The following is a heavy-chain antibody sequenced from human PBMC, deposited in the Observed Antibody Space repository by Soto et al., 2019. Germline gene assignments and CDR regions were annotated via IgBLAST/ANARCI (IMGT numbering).Heavy chain of an antibody. Sequence: SETLSLTCFVSGVSISSSDYYWAWIRQPPGKGLEWIGTIYYSGTTYSNPSLNSRVTISVDTSKNQFSLKLTSVTAADTAVYYCARRRGDYSRYFHYWGQGALVTVS. D-gene: IGHD4-17*01. V-gene: IGHV4-39*01. CDR3: ARRRGDYSRYFHY. CDR2: IYYSGTT. CDR1: GVSISSSDYY. J-gene: IGHJ4*02.